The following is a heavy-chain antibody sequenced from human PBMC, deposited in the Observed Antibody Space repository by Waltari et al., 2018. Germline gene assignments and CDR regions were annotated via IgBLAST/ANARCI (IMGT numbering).Heavy chain of an antibody. V-gene: IGHV3-23*01. Sequence: EVQLLESGGGLVQPGGSLRLSCAASGFTFSSDAMSWGRQAPGKGLEWVSGISGSGAGTYYADSVKGRFIISRDNSKKTLDLQMHSLRAEDTAVYYCAKEGFNYYDSSGSFYFDYWGQGTLVTVSS. CDR1: GFTFSSDA. D-gene: IGHD3-22*01. CDR3: AKEGFNYYDSSGSFYFDY. J-gene: IGHJ4*02. CDR2: ISGSGAGT.